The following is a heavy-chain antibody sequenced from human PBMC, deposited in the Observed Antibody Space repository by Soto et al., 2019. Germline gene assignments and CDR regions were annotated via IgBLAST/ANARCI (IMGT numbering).Heavy chain of an antibody. J-gene: IGHJ4*02. D-gene: IGHD3-3*01. Sequence: QVQLVESGGDVVQPGRSLRLSCVVSGFVFSNFGMHWVRQAPDKGLEWLAVIWYDGSKQYYGDSVKGRFTISRDNSTNTVCLQMTSLRVEDTAVYFCARASHQPEYYGFDYWGQGTLVTVSS. V-gene: IGHV3-33*01. CDR2: IWYDGSKQ. CDR1: GFVFSNFG. CDR3: ARASHQPEYYGFDY.